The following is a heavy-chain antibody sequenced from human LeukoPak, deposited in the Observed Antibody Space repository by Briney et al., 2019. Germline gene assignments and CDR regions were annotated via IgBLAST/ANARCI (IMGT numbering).Heavy chain of an antibody. CDR3: ARDGGGIVVVPTTRREYYFDF. CDR2: IYTSGST. V-gene: IGHV4-4*07. D-gene: IGHD2-2*01. J-gene: IGHJ4*02. CDR1: GGSISSYY. Sequence: SETLPLTCTVSGGSISSYYWSWIRQPAGKGLEWVGRIYTSGSTNYNPSLKSRVTMSVDTSKNQFSLKLSSVTAADTAVYYCARDGGGIVVVPTTRREYYFDFWGQGTLVTVSS.